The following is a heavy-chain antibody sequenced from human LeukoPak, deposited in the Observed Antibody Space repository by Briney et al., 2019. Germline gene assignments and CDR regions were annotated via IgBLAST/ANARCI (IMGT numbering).Heavy chain of an antibody. CDR2: IYYSGST. J-gene: IGHJ6*03. CDR3: ARDFHRENYYYYYMDV. V-gene: IGHV4-59*01. CDR1: GGSISSYY. Sequence: SETLPLTCTVSGGSISSYYWSWVRQPPGKGLEWIGYIYYSGSTNYNPSLKSRVTISVDTSKNQFSLKLSSVTAADTAVYYCARDFHRENYYYYYMDVWGKGTTVTVSS.